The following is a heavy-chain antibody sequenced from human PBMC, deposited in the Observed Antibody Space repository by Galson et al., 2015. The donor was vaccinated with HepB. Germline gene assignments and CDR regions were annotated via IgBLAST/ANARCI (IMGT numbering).Heavy chain of an antibody. CDR3: AKDVYYDILGGGAARAFYYYYGMDV. V-gene: IGHV3-23*01. Sequence: SLRLSCAASGLTFSSYAMSWVRQAPGKGLEWVSAISGSGGSTYYADSVKGRFTISRDNSKNTLYLQMNSLRAEDTAVYYCAKDVYYDILGGGAARAFYYYYGMDVWGQGTTVTVSS. CDR2: ISGSGGST. J-gene: IGHJ6*02. CDR1: GLTFSSYA. D-gene: IGHD3-9*01.